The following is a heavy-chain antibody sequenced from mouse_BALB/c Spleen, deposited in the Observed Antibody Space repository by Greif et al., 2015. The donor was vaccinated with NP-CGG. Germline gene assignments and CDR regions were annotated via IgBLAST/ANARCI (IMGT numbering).Heavy chain of an antibody. Sequence: QVQLKESGPGLVAPSQSLSITCTVSGFSLTGYGVNWVRQPPGKGLEWLGMIWGDGSTDYNSALKSRLSISKDNSKSQVFLKMNSLQTDDTARYYCARDHSYYRYGFDYWGQGTTLTVSS. J-gene: IGHJ2*01. CDR1: GFSLTGYG. CDR2: IWGDGST. CDR3: ARDHSYYRYGFDY. D-gene: IGHD2-14*01. V-gene: IGHV2-6-7*01.